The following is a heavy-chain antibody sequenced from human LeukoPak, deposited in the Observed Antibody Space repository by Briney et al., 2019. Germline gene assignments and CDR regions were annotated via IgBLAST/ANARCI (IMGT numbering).Heavy chain of an antibody. V-gene: IGHV1-69*06. CDR1: GGTFSSYA. CDR3: ARDLGAARPGAYDY. J-gene: IGHJ4*02. Sequence: ASVKVSCKASGGTFSSYAISWVRQAPGQGLEWMGGIIPIFGTANYAQKFQGRVTITADKSMSTAYMELSSLRSEDTAVYYCARDLGAARPGAYDYWGQGTLVTVSS. D-gene: IGHD6-6*01. CDR2: IIPIFGTA.